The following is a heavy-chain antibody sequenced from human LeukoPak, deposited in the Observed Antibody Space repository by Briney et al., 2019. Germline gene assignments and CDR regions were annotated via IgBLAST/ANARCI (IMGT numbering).Heavy chain of an antibody. CDR1: GGSISGYY. CDR2: IHDSGNT. D-gene: IGHD2-15*01. Sequence: SETLSLTCTVSGGSISGYYWSWIRQPPGTGLEWIGYIHDSGNTNYNPSLKSRVTISVDTSKNQFSLNLSSVTAADTAVYYCARDSGWLVDYWGQGTLVTVSS. CDR3: ARDSGWLVDY. V-gene: IGHV4-59*01. J-gene: IGHJ4*02.